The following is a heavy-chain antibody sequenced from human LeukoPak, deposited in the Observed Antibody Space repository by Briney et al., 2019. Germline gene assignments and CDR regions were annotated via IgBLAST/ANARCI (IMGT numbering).Heavy chain of an antibody. CDR1: GFTLSSYW. Sequence: GGSLRLSCAPSGFTLSSYWMSWVRQAPGKGLEWVANIKQDGSEKYYVDSVKGRFTISRDNAKNSLYLQMNSLRAEDTAVYYCARKAYGLDVWGKGTTVTVSS. CDR3: ARKAYGLDV. V-gene: IGHV3-7*03. CDR2: IKQDGSEK. J-gene: IGHJ6*04.